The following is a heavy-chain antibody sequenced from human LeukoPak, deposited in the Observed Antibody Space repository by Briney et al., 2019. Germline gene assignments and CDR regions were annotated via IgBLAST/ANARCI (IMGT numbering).Heavy chain of an antibody. V-gene: IGHV4-61*08. J-gene: IGHJ4*02. CDR2: ISDSGST. Sequence: SQTLSPTCSVAAGSVSSGGYYCSSIRHPPGKGREWIGYISDSGSTNYNFSLKSRVIMSVDTSKNQFSLRLSSVTAADTAVYYCATRPGGSDRYYPYFDYWGEGVLVTVSS. CDR3: ATRPGGSDRYYPYFDY. D-gene: IGHD3-10*01. CDR1: AGSVSSGGYY.